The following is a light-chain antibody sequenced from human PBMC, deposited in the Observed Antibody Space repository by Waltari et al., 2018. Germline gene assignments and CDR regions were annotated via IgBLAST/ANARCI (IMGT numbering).Light chain of an antibody. CDR3: QQYDNLPPRT. Sequence: DIQMTQSPSSLSASVRDRVTITCQASQDISNYLNWYQQKPGKAPKLLIYDASNLETGVPSRFSGSGSGTDFTFTISSLQPEDIATYYCQQYDNLPPRTFGGGTKVEIK. V-gene: IGKV1-33*01. CDR2: DAS. CDR1: QDISNY. J-gene: IGKJ4*01.